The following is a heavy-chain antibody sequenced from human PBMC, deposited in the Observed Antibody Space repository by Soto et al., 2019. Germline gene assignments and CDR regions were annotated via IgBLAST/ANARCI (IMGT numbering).Heavy chain of an antibody. CDR1: GGTCRSYS. V-gene: IGHV1-69*01. J-gene: IGHJ6*02. CDR2: STPIFDIT. Sequence: QVQLVQSGAEVKKPGASVKVSCKASGGTCRSYSISWVRQAPGQGLEWMGGSTPIFDITNDAQKFQGRVTITADESTSPACTELGSLGSDATAVYACSRLGELRYSSNHRYCPALDNCGQRTTVTV. CDR3: SRLGELRYSSNHRYCPALDN. D-gene: IGHD3-9*01.